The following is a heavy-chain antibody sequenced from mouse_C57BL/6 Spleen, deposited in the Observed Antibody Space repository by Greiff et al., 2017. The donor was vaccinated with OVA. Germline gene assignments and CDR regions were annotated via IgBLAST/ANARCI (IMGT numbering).Heavy chain of an antibody. CDR2: IDPSDSYT. D-gene: IGHD2-10*01. J-gene: IGHJ1*03. V-gene: IGHV1-59*01. CDR3: ARSFYGNYGYFDV. Sequence: QVQLKESGAELVRPGTSVKLSCKASGYTFTSYWMHWVKQRPGQGLEWIGVIDPSDSYTNYNQKFKGKATLTVDTSSSTAYMQLSSLTSEDSAVYYCARSFYGNYGYFDVWGTGTTVTVSS. CDR1: GYTFTSYW.